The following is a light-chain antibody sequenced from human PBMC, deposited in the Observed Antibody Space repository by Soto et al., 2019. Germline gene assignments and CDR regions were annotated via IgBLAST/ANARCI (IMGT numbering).Light chain of an antibody. CDR1: QSLLHSNGYNY. CDR2: LGS. CDR3: MQALPTPLT. Sequence: DIVMTQSPLSLPVTPGEPASISCRSSQSLLHSNGYNYLDWYVQKPGQSPQLLIYLGSNRDSGVPNRFSGSGSGTDFTLKISRVEAEDVGFYYCMQALPTPLTFGQGTKVEIK. J-gene: IGKJ1*01. V-gene: IGKV2-28*01.